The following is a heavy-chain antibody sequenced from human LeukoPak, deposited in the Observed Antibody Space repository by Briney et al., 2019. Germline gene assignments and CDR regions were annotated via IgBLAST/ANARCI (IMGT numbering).Heavy chain of an antibody. CDR2: IWYDGSNK. J-gene: IGHJ4*02. V-gene: IGHV3-33*01. D-gene: IGHD6-19*01. CDR3: ASQGVAGPYYFDY. Sequence: GRSLRLSCAASGFTFSSYGMHWVRQAPGKGLEWVAVIWYDGSNKYYADSVKGRFTISGDNSKNTLYLQMNSLRAEDTAVYYCASQGVAGPYYFDYWGQGTLVTVSS. CDR1: GFTFSSYG.